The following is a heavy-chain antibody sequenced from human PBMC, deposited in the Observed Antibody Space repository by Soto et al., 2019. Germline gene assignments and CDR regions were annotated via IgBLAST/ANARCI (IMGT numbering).Heavy chain of an antibody. Sequence: EVQLVESGGGLVQPGGSLRLSCAASGFPFSTNWMHWVRQAPGKGLVWVSRINSDGTSTNYADSVKGRFTISRDNAKNTRYLQMNSLRGEDTAMYYFARDIDSSGWGQGTLASVSS. CDR2: INSDGTST. J-gene: IGHJ4*02. D-gene: IGHD3-22*01. CDR3: ARDIDSSG. CDR1: GFPFSTNW. V-gene: IGHV3-74*01.